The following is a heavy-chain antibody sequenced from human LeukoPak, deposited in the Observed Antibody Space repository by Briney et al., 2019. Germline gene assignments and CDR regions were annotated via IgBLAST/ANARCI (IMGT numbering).Heavy chain of an antibody. J-gene: IGHJ4*02. CDR3: VKDDTVTSSFDY. CDR1: GFTFSNYA. D-gene: IGHD4-17*01. V-gene: IGHV3-23*01. Sequence: QTGGSLRLSCAVSGFTFSNYAMSWVRQAPGKGLNWVSSISADGDRTYSADSVKGRFSISRDNSKNTLSLQLNSLRVEDTAVYYCVKDDTVTSSFDYWGQGTLITVSS. CDR2: ISADGDRT.